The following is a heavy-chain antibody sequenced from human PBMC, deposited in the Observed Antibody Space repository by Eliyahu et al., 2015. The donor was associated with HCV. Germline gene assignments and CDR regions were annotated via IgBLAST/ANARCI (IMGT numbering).Heavy chain of an antibody. Sequence: DVQLVQSGAEIKKPGESVKISCAASGYXFTXYWIGWVXPGPRDGLEWVWGISPDDSDTKYSPSXLGQVTISADKSIDTAYLQWSSLKDSDTAIYYCARHMGPGGSHTGDWFGPWGQGTLLTVSS. CDR1: GYXFTXYW. CDR2: ISPDDSDT. J-gene: IGHJ5*02. CDR3: ARHMGPGGSHTGDWFGP. V-gene: IGHV5-51*01. D-gene: IGHD1-26*01.